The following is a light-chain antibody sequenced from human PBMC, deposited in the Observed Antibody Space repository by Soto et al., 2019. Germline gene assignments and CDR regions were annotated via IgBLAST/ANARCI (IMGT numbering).Light chain of an antibody. CDR3: SSYRNTGTLM. V-gene: IGLV2-14*01. CDR2: GVT. J-gene: IGLJ3*02. CDR1: SNDVGGYDY. Sequence: QSVLTQPASVSGSPGQSITISCTGTSNDVGGYDYVSWYQQHPGKAPKLMIYGVTYRRSGVSNRFSGSKSGNTASLTISGLQNADEADYYCSSYRNTGTLMFGGGTKLTVL.